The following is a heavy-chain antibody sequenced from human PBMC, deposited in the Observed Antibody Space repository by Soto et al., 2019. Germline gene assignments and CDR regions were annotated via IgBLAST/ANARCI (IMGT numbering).Heavy chain of an antibody. V-gene: IGHV1-24*01. Sequence: ASVKVSCKVSGYTLTELSMHWVRQAPGKGLEWMGGFDPEDGETIYAQRFQGRVTMTEDTSTDTAYMELSSLRSEDTAVYYCATDLSGVAGNGNYDYDGMDVWGQGTTVTVSS. CDR3: ATDLSGVAGNGNYDYDGMDV. J-gene: IGHJ6*02. CDR2: FDPEDGET. D-gene: IGHD6-19*01. CDR1: GYTLTELS.